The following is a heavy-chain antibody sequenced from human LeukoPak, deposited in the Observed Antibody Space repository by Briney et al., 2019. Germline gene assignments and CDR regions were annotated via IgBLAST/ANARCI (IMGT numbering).Heavy chain of an antibody. J-gene: IGHJ5*02. CDR2: IYYSGST. Sequence: SETLSLTCTVSGGSISSYYWSWIRQPPGKGLEWIGYIYYSGSTNYNPSLKSRVTISVDTSKNQFSLKLSSVTAADTAVYYCARQQGSSGYDFELNWFDPWGQGTLVTVSS. D-gene: IGHD5-12*01. CDR1: GGSISSYY. V-gene: IGHV4-59*08. CDR3: ARQQGSSGYDFELNWFDP.